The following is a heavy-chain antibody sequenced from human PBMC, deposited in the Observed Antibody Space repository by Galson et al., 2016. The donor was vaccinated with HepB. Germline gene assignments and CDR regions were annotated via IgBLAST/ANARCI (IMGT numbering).Heavy chain of an antibody. V-gene: IGHV1-18*01. CDR2: ISVYNGNT. D-gene: IGHD3-10*01. CDR3: AGGLGSVSFGELHNWFDP. J-gene: IGHJ5*02. CDR1: GYTFNNFG. Sequence: SVKVSCKASGYTFNNFGLSWVRQAPGQGLEWMGWISVYNGNTKNAQRLQDRFTMTTDTSTATAYMELRSLRSDDTAVYYCAGGLGSVSFGELHNWFDPWGQGTLVTVSS.